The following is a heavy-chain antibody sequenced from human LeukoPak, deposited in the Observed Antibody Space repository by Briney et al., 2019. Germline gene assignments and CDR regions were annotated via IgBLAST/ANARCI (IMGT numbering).Heavy chain of an antibody. J-gene: IGHJ1*01. CDR3: ARDASSGNLDEYFPH. CDR2: MNPNSGNT. V-gene: IGHV1-8*01. D-gene: IGHD1-26*01. CDR1: GYIFTSYD. Sequence: ASVKVSCKASGYIFTSYDINWVRQATGQGLEWMGWMNPNSGNTGYAQKFQGRVTMTRNTSISTAYMELSSLRAEDTAVYYCARDASSGNLDEYFPHWGQGTLVTVSS.